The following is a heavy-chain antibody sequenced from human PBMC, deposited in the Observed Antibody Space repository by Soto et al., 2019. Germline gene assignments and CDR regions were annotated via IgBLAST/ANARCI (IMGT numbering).Heavy chain of an antibody. Sequence: ASVKVSCKASGYTVTSYGISWGRQAPGQGLEWIGWISAYNGNTNYAQKPQGRVTMTTDTSTSTAYMELRSLRSDDTAVYYCARDYSKPYYYYYGMDVWGQGTTVTVSS. CDR1: GYTVTSYG. J-gene: IGHJ6*02. D-gene: IGHD4-4*01. CDR2: ISAYNGNT. CDR3: ARDYSKPYYYYYGMDV. V-gene: IGHV1-18*04.